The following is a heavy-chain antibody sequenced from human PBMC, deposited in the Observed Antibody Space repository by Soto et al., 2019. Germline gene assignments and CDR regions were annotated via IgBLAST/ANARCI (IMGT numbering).Heavy chain of an antibody. J-gene: IGHJ6*03. CDR1: GYTFTSYD. Sequence: ASVKVSCKASGYTFTSYDINWVRQATGQGLEWMGWMNPNSGNTGYAQKFQGRVTMTRNTSISTAYMELSSLRSEDTAVYYCAREPRGCSTSCSYYYYYMDVWGKGTTVTVSS. V-gene: IGHV1-8*01. D-gene: IGHD2-2*01. CDR2: MNPNSGNT. CDR3: AREPRGCSTSCSYYYYYMDV.